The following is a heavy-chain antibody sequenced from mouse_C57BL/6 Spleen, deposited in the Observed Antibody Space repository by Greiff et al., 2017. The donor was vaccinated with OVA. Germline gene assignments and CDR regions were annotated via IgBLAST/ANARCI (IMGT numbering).Heavy chain of an antibody. D-gene: IGHD1-1*01. J-gene: IGHJ2*01. CDR1: GFTFSSYA. CDR3: TRDDYYGSSYPYYFDY. CDR2: ISSGGDYI. Sequence: EVMLVESGEGLVKPGGSLKLSCAASGFTFSSYAMSWVRQTPEKRLEWVAYISSGGDYIYYADTVKGRFTISRDNARNTLYLQMSSLKSEDTAMYYCTRDDYYGSSYPYYFDYWGQGTTLTVSS. V-gene: IGHV5-9-1*02.